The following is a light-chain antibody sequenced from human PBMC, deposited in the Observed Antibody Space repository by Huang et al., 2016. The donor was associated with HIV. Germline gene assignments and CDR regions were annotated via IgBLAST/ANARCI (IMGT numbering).Light chain of an antibody. CDR2: GAS. CDR1: QSISSNY. J-gene: IGKJ2*01. CDR3: QQYVSSLPYT. V-gene: IGKV3-20*01. Sequence: ETVLTQSPGTLSLSPGERATLSCRASQSISSNYLAWYQQKPGQAPSLLIYGASTRATGIPDRFSGGGSGSGTDFTLTISSLEPEDFAVYYCQQYVSSLPYTFGQGTKLEIK.